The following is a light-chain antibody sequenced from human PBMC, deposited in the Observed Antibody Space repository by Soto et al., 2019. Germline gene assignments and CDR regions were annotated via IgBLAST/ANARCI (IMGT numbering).Light chain of an antibody. CDR2: GAS. V-gene: IGKV3-15*01. CDR1: QSVSSN. J-gene: IGKJ4*01. Sequence: EIVMTQSPATLSVSPGETATLSCRASQSVSSNLAWYQQKPGQGPRLLIYGASTRVTDIPARFNGSGSGTEFTLSISSLQSEDFAIYYCHQYNSWPLTFGGGTKVEIK. CDR3: HQYNSWPLT.